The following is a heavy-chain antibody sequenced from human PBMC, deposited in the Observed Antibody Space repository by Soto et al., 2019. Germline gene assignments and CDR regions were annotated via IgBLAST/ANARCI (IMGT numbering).Heavy chain of an antibody. D-gene: IGHD4-17*01. V-gene: IGHV4-59*01. CDR2: IYYSGIT. Sequence: QVQLQESGPGLVKPSETLSLTCTVSGGSINGYYWSWIRQPPGKGLEWIGYIYYSGITKNNPSLKSRVTISVDTSKNQFSLKLSSVTAADTAVYYCARDNYGDYGGFDCWDQGTLVTVSS. CDR1: GGSINGYY. CDR3: ARDNYGDYGGFDC. J-gene: IGHJ4*02.